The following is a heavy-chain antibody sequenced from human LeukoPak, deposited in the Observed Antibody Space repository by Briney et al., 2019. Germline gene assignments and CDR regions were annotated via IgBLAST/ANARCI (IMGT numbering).Heavy chain of an antibody. CDR3: ARARYYDSSDLTD. CDR2: INPSGGST. J-gene: IGHJ4*02. CDR1: GYTFTSYY. V-gene: IGHV1-46*01. D-gene: IGHD3-22*01. Sequence: GAXXKVSCKASGYTFTSYYMHWVRQALGQGLEWMGIINPSGGSTSYAQKFQGRLTMTRDTSTSTVYMELSSLRSEDTAVYYCARARYYDSSDLTDWGQGTLVTVSS.